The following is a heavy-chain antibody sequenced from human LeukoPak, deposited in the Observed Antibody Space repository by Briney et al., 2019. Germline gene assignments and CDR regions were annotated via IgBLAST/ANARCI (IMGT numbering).Heavy chain of an antibody. CDR1: GFTFSSYS. CDR3: ATSGYLFFDY. D-gene: IGHD3-22*01. J-gene: IGHJ4*02. CDR2: ISSSSSYI. Sequence: GGSLRLSCAASGFTFSSYSMNWVRQAPGKGLEWVSSISSSSSYIYYADSVKGRFTTSRDNAKNSLYLQMNSLRAEDTAVYYCATSGYLFFDYWAREPRSPFPQ. V-gene: IGHV3-21*01.